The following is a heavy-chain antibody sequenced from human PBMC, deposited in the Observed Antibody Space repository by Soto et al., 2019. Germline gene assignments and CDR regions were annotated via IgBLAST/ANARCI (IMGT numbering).Heavy chain of an antibody. V-gene: IGHV3-48*02. CDR1: GFTFSSYT. D-gene: IGHD3-22*01. CDR2: ISSSSSTI. Sequence: GGSLRLSCAASGFTFSSYTMNWVRQAPGKGLEWVSYISSSSSTIYYADSVKGRFTISRDNAKNSLYLQMNSLRDEDTAVYYCARGLYYYDSSGYWGYWGQGTLVTVSS. J-gene: IGHJ4*02. CDR3: ARGLYYYDSSGYWGY.